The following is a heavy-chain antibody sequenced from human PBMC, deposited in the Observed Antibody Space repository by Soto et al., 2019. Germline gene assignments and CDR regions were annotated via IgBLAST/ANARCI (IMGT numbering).Heavy chain of an antibody. V-gene: IGHV4-39*01. D-gene: IGHD3-9*01. J-gene: IGHJ6*03. CDR3: ARLSTYYDILTGSINYYYYYYMDV. CDR1: GGSISSSSYY. CDR2: IYYSGST. Sequence: SETLSLTCTVSGGSISSSSYYWGWIRQPPGKGLEWIGSIYYSGSTYYNPSLKSRVTISVDTSKNQFSLKLSSVTAADTVVYYCARLSTYYDILTGSINYYYYYYMDVWGKGTTVTVSS.